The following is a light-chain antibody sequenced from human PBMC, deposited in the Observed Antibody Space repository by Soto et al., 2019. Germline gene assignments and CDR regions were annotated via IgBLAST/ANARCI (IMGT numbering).Light chain of an antibody. CDR2: DVS. CDR3: SSYTSSSTVL. Sequence: QSALTQPASVSGSPGQSITISCTGTSSDIGGYNFVSWYQQHPGKAPKLMIYDVSNRPSGVSNRFSGSKSGNTASLIISGLQADDEADYFCSSYTSSSTVLFGGGTKLTVL. CDR1: SSDIGGYNF. V-gene: IGLV2-14*01. J-gene: IGLJ2*01.